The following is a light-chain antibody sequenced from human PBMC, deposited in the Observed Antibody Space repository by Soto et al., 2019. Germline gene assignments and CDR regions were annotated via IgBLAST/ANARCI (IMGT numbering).Light chain of an antibody. CDR3: QQYGDSLLT. V-gene: IGKV3-20*01. Sequence: ENVLTQSPGTLSLSPGERATLSCRASQSSSSSYLAWYQHKPGQTPRLLIYHASSRATGIPDRFSGSGSGTDFTLTISRLEPEDFAVYYCQQYGDSLLTFGGGTKVEIK. CDR1: QSSSSSY. J-gene: IGKJ4*01. CDR2: HAS.